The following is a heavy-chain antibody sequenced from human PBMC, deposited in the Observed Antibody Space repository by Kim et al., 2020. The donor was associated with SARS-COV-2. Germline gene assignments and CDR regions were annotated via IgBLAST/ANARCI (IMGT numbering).Heavy chain of an antibody. Sequence: SETLSLTCTVSGDSVSSSSYYWGWIRQPPGKGLELIGDMYYSGSTYYNPSLKSRVTISVDTSKNQFSLKLRSVTAADTAVYYCARRGYDTNWFDPWGQGT. CDR3: ARRGYDTNWFDP. J-gene: IGHJ5*02. CDR2: MYYSGST. V-gene: IGHV4-39*01. D-gene: IGHD5-12*01. CDR1: GDSVSSSSYY.